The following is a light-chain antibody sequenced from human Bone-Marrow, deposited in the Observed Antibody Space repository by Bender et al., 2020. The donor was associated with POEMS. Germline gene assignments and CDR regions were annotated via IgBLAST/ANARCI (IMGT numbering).Light chain of an antibody. CDR3: ASWDDSLRSYV. CDR2: SSH. Sequence: QSVLTQPTSASGTPGQRVTISCSGGSSNIGAHAVNWYQHLPGTAPKLLIYSSHRRPSGVPDRFSGSRSGTSASLAISGLRSEDEADYYCASWDDSLRSYVFGSGTKVTVL. J-gene: IGLJ1*01. CDR1: SSNIGAHA. V-gene: IGLV1-47*02.